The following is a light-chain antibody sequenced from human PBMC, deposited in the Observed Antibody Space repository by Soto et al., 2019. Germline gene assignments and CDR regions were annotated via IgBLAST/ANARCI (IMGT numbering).Light chain of an antibody. J-gene: IGLJ2*01. V-gene: IGLV1-47*01. CDR2: RNS. CDR1: SYNIGSNY. CDR3: AAWDDSLSGVV. Sequence: QLVLTQPPSASGTPGQRVTISCSGSSYNIGSNYVYWYQQLPGTVPQLLIYRNSERPSGVPDRFSGSKSGTSASLAISGLRSEDEADYYCAAWDDSLSGVVFGGGTKVTVL.